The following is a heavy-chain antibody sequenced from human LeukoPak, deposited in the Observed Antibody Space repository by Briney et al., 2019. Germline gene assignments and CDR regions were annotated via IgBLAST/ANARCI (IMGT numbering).Heavy chain of an antibody. D-gene: IGHD5-12*01. CDR1: GYTLTELS. J-gene: IGHJ4*02. CDR2: FDPEDGET. Sequence: GASVKVSCKVSGYTLTELSMHWVRQAPGKGLEWMGGFDPEDGETIYAQKFQGRVTMTEDTSTDTAYMELSSLRSEDTAVYHCATFTGWLRNDYYFDYWGQGTLVTVSS. CDR3: ATFTGWLRNDYYFDY. V-gene: IGHV1-24*01.